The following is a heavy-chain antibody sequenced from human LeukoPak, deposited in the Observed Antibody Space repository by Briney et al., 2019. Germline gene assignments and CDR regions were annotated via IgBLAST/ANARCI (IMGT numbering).Heavy chain of an antibody. Sequence: GGSLRLSCAASGFTFSSYAMHWVRQAPGKGLEYVSAISSNGGSTYYANSVKGRFTISRDNSKNTLYLQMGSLRAEDTAVYYCAGLITVAGDIDYWGQGTLVTVSS. V-gene: IGHV3-64*01. CDR1: GFTFSSYA. CDR2: ISSNGGST. J-gene: IGHJ4*02. CDR3: AGLITVAGDIDY. D-gene: IGHD6-19*01.